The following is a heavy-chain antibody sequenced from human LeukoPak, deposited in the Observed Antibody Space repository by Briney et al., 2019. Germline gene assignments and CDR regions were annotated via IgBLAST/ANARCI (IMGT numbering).Heavy chain of an antibody. D-gene: IGHD2-8*01. J-gene: IGHJ6*02. CDR3: ARDPQLMDYYGMDV. CDR1: GGSISSSSYY. CDR2: IYYSGST. Sequence: SETLSLTCTVSGGSISSSSYYWGWIRQPPGKGLEWIGSIYYSGSTYYNPSLKSRVTISVDTSKNQFSLKLSSVTAADTAVYYCARDPQLMDYYGMDVWGQGTTVTVSS. V-gene: IGHV4-39*07.